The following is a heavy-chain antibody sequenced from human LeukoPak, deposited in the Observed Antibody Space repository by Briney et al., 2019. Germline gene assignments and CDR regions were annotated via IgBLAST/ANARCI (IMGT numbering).Heavy chain of an antibody. J-gene: IGHJ6*02. Sequence: SETLSLTCTVSGGSISSYYWSWIRQPPGKGLEWIGDIYYSGSTNYNPSLKSRVTISVDTSKNQFSLKLSSVTAADTAVYYCARHRYRNYYYGMDVWGQGTTVTVSS. CDR2: IYYSGST. CDR3: ARHRYRNYYYGMDV. V-gene: IGHV4-59*08. CDR1: GGSISSYY. D-gene: IGHD3-16*02.